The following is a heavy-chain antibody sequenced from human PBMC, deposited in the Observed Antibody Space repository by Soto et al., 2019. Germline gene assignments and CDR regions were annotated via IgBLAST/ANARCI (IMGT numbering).Heavy chain of an antibody. J-gene: IGHJ3*02. CDR1: GGTFSSYT. D-gene: IGHD4-17*01. CDR3: SSTLPMPTVTTRHAFDI. V-gene: IGHV1-69*02. CDR2: IIPILGIA. Sequence: QVQLVQSGAGVKKPGSSVKVSCKASGGTFSSYTISWVRQAPGQGLEWMGRIIPILGIANYERKFQGRVPITADKSTSTADMELSSLRSEDTAVYYCSSTLPMPTVTTRHAFDIWGQGTMVTVSS.